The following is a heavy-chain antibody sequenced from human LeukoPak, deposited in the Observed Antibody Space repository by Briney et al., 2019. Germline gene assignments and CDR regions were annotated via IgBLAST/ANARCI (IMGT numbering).Heavy chain of an antibody. CDR1: GYTFTSYA. CDR2: IIPIFGTA. J-gene: IGHJ4*02. Sequence: ASVKVSCKASGYTFTSYAISWVRQAPGQGLEWMGGIIPIFGTANYAQKFQGRVTITADESTSTAYMELSSLRSEDTAVYYCARASSLHYDYVWGSYQPPDYWGQGTLVTVSS. CDR3: ARASSLHYDYVWGSYQPPDY. V-gene: IGHV1-69*13. D-gene: IGHD3-16*02.